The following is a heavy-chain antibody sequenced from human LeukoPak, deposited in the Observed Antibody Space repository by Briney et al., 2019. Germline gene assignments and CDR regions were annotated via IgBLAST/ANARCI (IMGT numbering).Heavy chain of an antibody. J-gene: IGHJ6*03. Sequence: SETLSLTCTVSGGSISSYYWSWIRQPPGKGLEWIGEINHSGSTNYNPSLKSRVTISVDTSKNQFSLKLSSVTAADTAVYYCARRARGFKCSSTSCYYYYYMDVWGKGTTVTISS. CDR2: INHSGST. V-gene: IGHV4-34*01. CDR1: GGSISSYY. D-gene: IGHD2-2*01. CDR3: ARRARGFKCSSTSCYYYYYMDV.